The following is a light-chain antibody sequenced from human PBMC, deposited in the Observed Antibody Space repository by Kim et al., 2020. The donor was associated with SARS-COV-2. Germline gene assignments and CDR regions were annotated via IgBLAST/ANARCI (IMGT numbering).Light chain of an antibody. Sequence: TVRITCQGDSLKMYNASWYQQKPGQAPLLVFYGRNNRPSGIPERFSGSDSGTTASLTITGTQAEDEADYYCCSRDSSGNHPDVVFGGGTQLTVL. CDR2: GRN. CDR1: SLKMYN. V-gene: IGLV3-19*01. J-gene: IGLJ2*01. CDR3: CSRDSSGNHPDVV.